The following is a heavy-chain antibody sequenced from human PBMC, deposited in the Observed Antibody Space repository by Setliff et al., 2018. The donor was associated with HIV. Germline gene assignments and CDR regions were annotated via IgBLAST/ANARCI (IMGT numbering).Heavy chain of an antibody. D-gene: IGHD3-22*01. CDR3: ARLTTTYYYDSSAYYHPV. Sequence: SETLSLTCAVYGGSLSGYHWSWIRQSPGKGLEWIGEINHSGSTNYNPSLKSRVLISIDRSKNQFSLKLNSVTAADTAVFYCARLTTTYYYDSSAYYHPVWGQGTLVTVSS. CDR1: GGSLSGYH. CDR2: INHSGST. J-gene: IGHJ4*02. V-gene: IGHV4-34*01.